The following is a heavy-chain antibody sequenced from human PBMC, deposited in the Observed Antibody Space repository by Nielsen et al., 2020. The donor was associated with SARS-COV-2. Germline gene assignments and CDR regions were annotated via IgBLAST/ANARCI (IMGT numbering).Heavy chain of an antibody. CDR3: ARAEYCSSTSCYPSAYYYYYMDV. Sequence: WVRQAPGQGLEWMGGTIPIFGTANYAQKFQGRVTTTADESTSTAYMELSSLRSEDTAVCYCARAEYCSSTSCYPSAYYYYYMDVWGKGTTVTVSS. V-gene: IGHV1-69*01. D-gene: IGHD2-2*01. J-gene: IGHJ6*03. CDR2: TIPIFGTA.